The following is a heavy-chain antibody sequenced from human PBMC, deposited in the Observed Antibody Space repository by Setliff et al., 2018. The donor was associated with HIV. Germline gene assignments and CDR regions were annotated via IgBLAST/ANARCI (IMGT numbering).Heavy chain of an antibody. Sequence: SVKVSCKASGGSFSRNAISWVRQAPGHGLEWMGGIIPMFGTADYAQKFQGSVTIIADESTSTAYMELSSLRSEDTAVYYCARGAWYTSGWYSSRYLDVWGKGTTVTVS. CDR1: GGSFSRNA. CDR3: ARGAWYTSGWYSSRYLDV. CDR2: IIPMFGTA. J-gene: IGHJ6*03. D-gene: IGHD6-19*01. V-gene: IGHV1-69*13.